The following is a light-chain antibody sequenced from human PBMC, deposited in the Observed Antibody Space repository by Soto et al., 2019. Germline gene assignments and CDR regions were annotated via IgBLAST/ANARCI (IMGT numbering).Light chain of an antibody. CDR1: SSDVGGYNY. Sequence: QSALTQPASVSGSPGQSITISCTGTSSDVGGYNYVSWYQQHPGKAPQLMIYAVSNRPSGVSNRFSGSKSGNTASLTISGLQAEDEADYYCSSYTSSSTLVVFGGGTQLTVL. J-gene: IGLJ2*01. CDR2: AVS. V-gene: IGLV2-14*01. CDR3: SSYTSSSTLVV.